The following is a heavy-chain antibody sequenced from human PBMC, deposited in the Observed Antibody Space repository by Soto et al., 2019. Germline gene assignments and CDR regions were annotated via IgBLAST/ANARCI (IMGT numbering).Heavy chain of an antibody. CDR3: AIRYLPWVGLAVAGTIFDY. V-gene: IGHV4-30-4*01. J-gene: IGHJ4*02. CDR2: IYSVGST. Sequence: QVQLQESGPGLVKPSQTLSLTCTVSGGSVSSGDYHWAWIRQPPGEGLEWIGDIYSVGSTYYNPSLESRVDISRDTSKNQFSLKLSSVTAADTAVYYCAIRYLPWVGLAVAGTIFDYWGQGTLVTVSS. D-gene: IGHD6-19*01. CDR1: GGSVSSGDYH.